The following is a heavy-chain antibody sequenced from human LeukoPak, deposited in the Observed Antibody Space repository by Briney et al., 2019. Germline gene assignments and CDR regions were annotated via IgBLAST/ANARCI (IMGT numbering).Heavy chain of an antibody. CDR3: VRNNYYGSGEIDY. D-gene: IGHD3-10*01. CDR1: GVSISGFY. CDR2: LYRSRST. V-gene: IGHV4-59*01. Sequence: SETLSLTCTVSGVSISGFYWSWIRQFPGKGLEWIGWLYRSRSTNYNPSLKSRVTISVDTSKNQFSLKLNSVTAADTAVYYCVRNNYYGSGEIDYWGQGTLVTVSS. J-gene: IGHJ4*02.